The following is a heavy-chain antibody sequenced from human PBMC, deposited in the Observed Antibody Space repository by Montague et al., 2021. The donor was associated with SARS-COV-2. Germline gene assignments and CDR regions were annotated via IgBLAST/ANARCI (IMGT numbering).Heavy chain of an antibody. D-gene: IGHD3-16*02. CDR3: AHISKLARVRWFDP. J-gene: IGHJ5*02. Sequence: PALVKPTQTLTLTCTVSGFSLTSSGEGVGWIRQPPGKALEWLALIYWDEDKRYSPSLKNRLVVTNDSAKNQVVLTVINMDPADTGPYYCAHISKLARVRWFDPWGQGTLVTVSS. CDR2: IYWDEDK. CDR1: GFSLTSSGEG. V-gene: IGHV2-5*02.